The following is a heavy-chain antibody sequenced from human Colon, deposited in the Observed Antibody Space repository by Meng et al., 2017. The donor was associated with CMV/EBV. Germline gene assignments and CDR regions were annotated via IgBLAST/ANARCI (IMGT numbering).Heavy chain of an antibody. CDR2: IYSRGRT. J-gene: IGHJ6*02. CDR1: DDSISKSAYF. V-gene: IGHV4-39*07. CDR3: ASGNARGLDVPPFCTTYSCLKAYFYYGVDV. D-gene: IGHD2-15*01. Sequence: SETLSLTCSVSDDSISKSAYFWAWILQPPGRGLEWIGNIYSRGRTFYNPSLESRVSLSLDTSKKQVSLKLSSVTAADTAVYYCASGNARGLDVPPFCTTYSCLKAYFYYGVDVWGHGTTVTVSS.